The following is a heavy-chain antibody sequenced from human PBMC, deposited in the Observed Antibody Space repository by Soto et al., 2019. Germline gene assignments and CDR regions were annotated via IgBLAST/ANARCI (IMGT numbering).Heavy chain of an antibody. J-gene: IGHJ3*02. D-gene: IGHD6-13*01. CDR1: GFTFSSYG. Sequence: GGSLRLSCAASGFTFSSYGMHWVRQAPGKGLEWVAVIWYDGSNKYYADSVKGRFTISRDNSKNTLYLQMNSLRAEDTAVYYCARGRWLAADGTDDAFDIWGQGTMVTVSS. V-gene: IGHV3-33*01. CDR3: ARGRWLAADGTDDAFDI. CDR2: IWYDGSNK.